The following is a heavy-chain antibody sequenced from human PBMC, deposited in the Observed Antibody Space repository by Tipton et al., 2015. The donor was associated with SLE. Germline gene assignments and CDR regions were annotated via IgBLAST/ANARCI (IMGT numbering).Heavy chain of an antibody. CDR1: GASFSGYY. Sequence: TLSLTCAVYGASFSGYYWSWIRQPPGKGLEWIGEINHSGSTNYNPSLKSRVTISVDTSKNQFSLKLSSVTAADTAVYYCARERDTYYYDSSGGVDYWGQGTLVTVSS. CDR3: ARERDTYYYDSSGGVDY. CDR2: INHSGST. D-gene: IGHD3-22*01. V-gene: IGHV4-34*01. J-gene: IGHJ4*02.